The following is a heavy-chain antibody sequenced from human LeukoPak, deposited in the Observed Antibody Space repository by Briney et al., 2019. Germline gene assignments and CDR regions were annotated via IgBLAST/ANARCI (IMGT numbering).Heavy chain of an antibody. V-gene: IGHV4-34*01. CDR3: ARNTRANWFDP. Sequence: SETLSLTCAVYGGSFSGYYWSWIRQPPGKGLEWIGEINHSGSTNYNPSLKSRVTISVATSKNKFSLKLRSVTAADTAVYYCARNTRANWFDPWGQGTLVTVSS. D-gene: IGHD2/OR15-2a*01. CDR1: GGSFSGYY. CDR2: INHSGST. J-gene: IGHJ5*02.